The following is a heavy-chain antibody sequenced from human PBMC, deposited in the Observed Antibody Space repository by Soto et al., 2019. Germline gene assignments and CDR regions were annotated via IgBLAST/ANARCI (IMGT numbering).Heavy chain of an antibody. D-gene: IGHD6-13*01. Sequence: QVQLVESGGGVVQPGRSLRLSCAASRFTFSSYGMHWVRQAPDKGLEWVAVIWYDGTNKYYTDSVKGRFTISRDNSKNTLYLQMNSLRAEDTAVYYCARDRGSVAGTRYYYGMDVWGQGTTVTVSS. CDR2: IWYDGTNK. V-gene: IGHV3-33*01. CDR3: ARDRGSVAGTRYYYGMDV. J-gene: IGHJ6*02. CDR1: RFTFSSYG.